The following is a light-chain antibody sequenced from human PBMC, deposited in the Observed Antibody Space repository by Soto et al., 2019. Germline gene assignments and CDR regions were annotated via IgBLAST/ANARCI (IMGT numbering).Light chain of an antibody. CDR2: GAS. J-gene: IGKJ1*01. Sequence: EIVVTQSPATLSVSPGERATLSCRASQSVSSALAWYQQKPGQAPRLLIYGASTGATGIPARFSGSGSGTEFTLTISSLEPEDFAVYYCQQCNSWPQWTFGQGTKVDIK. CDR3: QQCNSWPQWT. CDR1: QSVSSA. V-gene: IGKV3-15*01.